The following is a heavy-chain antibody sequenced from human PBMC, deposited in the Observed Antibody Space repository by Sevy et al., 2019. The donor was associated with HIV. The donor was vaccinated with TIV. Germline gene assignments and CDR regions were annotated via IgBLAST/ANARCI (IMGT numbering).Heavy chain of an antibody. J-gene: IGHJ6*03. V-gene: IGHV6-1*01. Sequence: SQTLSLTCAISGDSVSSNSAAWNWIRQSPSRGLEWLGRTYYRSKWYNDYAVSVKSRITINPDTSKNQFSLQLNSVTPEDTAVYYCARVRVAAVGATMDYYYMDVWGKRTTVTVSS. CDR1: GDSVSSNSAA. D-gene: IGHD1-26*01. CDR3: ARVRVAAVGATMDYYYMDV. CDR2: TYYRSKWYN.